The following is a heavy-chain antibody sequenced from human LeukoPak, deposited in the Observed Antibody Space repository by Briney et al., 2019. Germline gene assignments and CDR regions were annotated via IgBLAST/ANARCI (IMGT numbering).Heavy chain of an antibody. Sequence: AGGSLRLSCAASGFTFSSYAMSWVRQAPGVGLQWISYITGSSRIIYYADSVKGRFTISRDNAKTSLYLQMNSLRAEGTAVYYCARVSGGRTEYFDSWGQGTLVTVSS. D-gene: IGHD1/OR15-1a*01. CDR2: ITGSSRII. J-gene: IGHJ4*02. V-gene: IGHV3-48*04. CDR3: ARVSGGRTEYFDS. CDR1: GFTFSSYA.